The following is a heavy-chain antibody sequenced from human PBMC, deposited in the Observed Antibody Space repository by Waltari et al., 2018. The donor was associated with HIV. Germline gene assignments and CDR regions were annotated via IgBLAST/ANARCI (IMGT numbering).Heavy chain of an antibody. CDR1: GYTFTGYY. Sequence: QVHLVQSGAEVKKPGASVKVSCKASGYTFTGYYIHWVRQAPGQGLGWRRWINPKSGGTKSAQKFQCRVTMTRDTSISTAYMELGRLKSDDTAVFYCARERGKIIAARPEGYYYYGMDVWGQGTTVTVS. J-gene: IGHJ6*02. CDR2: INPKSGGT. D-gene: IGHD6-6*01. CDR3: ARERGKIIAARPEGYYYYGMDV. V-gene: IGHV1-2*02.